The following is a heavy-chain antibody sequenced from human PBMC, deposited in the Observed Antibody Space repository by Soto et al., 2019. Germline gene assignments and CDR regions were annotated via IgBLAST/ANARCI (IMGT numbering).Heavy chain of an antibody. J-gene: IGHJ4*02. CDR1: GFTFDDYT. V-gene: IGHV3-43*01. CDR3: AKDMFLRGMRRGDTEAALDY. Sequence: GGSLRLSCAASGFTFDDYTMHWVRQAPGKGLEWVSLISWDGGSTYYADSVKGRFTISRDNSKNSLYLQMNSLRIEDTALYYCAKDMFLRGMRRGDTEAALDYWGQGTLVTVSS. D-gene: IGHD6-6*01. CDR2: ISWDGGST.